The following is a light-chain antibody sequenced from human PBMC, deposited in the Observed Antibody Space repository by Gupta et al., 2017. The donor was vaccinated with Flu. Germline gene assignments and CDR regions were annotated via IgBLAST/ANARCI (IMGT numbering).Light chain of an antibody. J-gene: IGKJ4*01. V-gene: IGKV3-20*01. CDR3: QHGGSSPIT. CDR2: AAS. CDR1: HRIRSSY. Sequence: TPLSAPGEDAIPITCARHRIRSSYLDWYQQKPGEAPRLLIYAASSMASGVPARFSGSGSGTEFTLTISRLEPEDFATYYCQHGGSSPITFGRGTXVEIK.